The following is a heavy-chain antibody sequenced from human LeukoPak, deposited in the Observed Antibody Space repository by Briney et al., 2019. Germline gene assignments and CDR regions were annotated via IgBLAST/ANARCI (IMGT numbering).Heavy chain of an antibody. CDR1: GFTFSGSA. V-gene: IGHV3-73*01. Sequence: GGSLRLSCAASGFTFSGSAMHWVRQASGKGLEWVGRIRSKANSYATAYAASVKGRFTISRDNSKNTLYLQMNSLRAEDTAVYYCAKGGLIVVPAARGFDYWGQGTLVTVSS. CDR3: AKGGLIVVPAARGFDY. D-gene: IGHD2-2*01. J-gene: IGHJ4*02. CDR2: IRSKANSYAT.